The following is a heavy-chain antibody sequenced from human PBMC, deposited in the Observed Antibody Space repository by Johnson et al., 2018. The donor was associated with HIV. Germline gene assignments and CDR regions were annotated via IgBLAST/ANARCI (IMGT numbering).Heavy chain of an antibody. J-gene: IGHJ3*02. CDR2: ISYDGSNK. V-gene: IGHV3-30*03. Sequence: QVQLVESGGGVVQPGRSLRLSCAASGVTFSSYGMHWVRQAPGTGLERVAVISYDGSNKYYAESVKGRFTISRDNSKTTLYLQRNSLRAEDTAVYYCSRFVRELGMSRPTNDAFNIWGQATMVTVSS. D-gene: IGHD7-27*01. CDR3: SRFVRELGMSRPTNDAFNI. CDR1: GVTFSSYG.